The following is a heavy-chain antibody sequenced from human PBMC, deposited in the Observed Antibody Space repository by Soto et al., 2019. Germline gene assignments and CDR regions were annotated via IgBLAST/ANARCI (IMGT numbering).Heavy chain of an antibody. V-gene: IGHV3-23*01. J-gene: IGHJ4*02. CDR1: GFRFISYG. Sequence: GGSLRLSCAASGFRFISYGMSWVRQAPGKGLEWVAAIRWGDGKTFYADSVKGRFSISRDNSKNMLYWQMNNLRGDDTAVYYCERYSGLDYWGQGTPVTVSS. D-gene: IGHD1-26*01. CDR2: IRWGDGKT. CDR3: ERYSGLDY.